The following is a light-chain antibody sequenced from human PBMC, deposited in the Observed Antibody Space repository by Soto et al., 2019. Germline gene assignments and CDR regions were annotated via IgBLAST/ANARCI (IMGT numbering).Light chain of an antibody. Sequence: QSVLTQPASVSGSPGQSITISCTGTSSDVGGYNYVSWHQLHPGKAPKLIIYEVSNRPSGVSNRFSGSKSGNTASLTISGLQAEDEADYYCNSYTSSTAYVFGTGTKVTVL. CDR2: EVS. V-gene: IGLV2-14*01. CDR3: NSYTSSTAYV. CDR1: SSDVGGYNY. J-gene: IGLJ1*01.